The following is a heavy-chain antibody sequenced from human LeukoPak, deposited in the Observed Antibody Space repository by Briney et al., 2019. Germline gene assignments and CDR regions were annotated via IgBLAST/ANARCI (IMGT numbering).Heavy chain of an antibody. D-gene: IGHD4/OR15-4a*01. V-gene: IGHV3-30*03. CDR2: ISYDGSNK. CDR3: ARDLTSGALFDY. J-gene: IGHJ4*02. CDR1: GFTFSSYG. Sequence: PGRSLRLSCAASGFTFSSYGMHWVRQAPGKGLEWVAVISYDGSNKYYADSVKGRFTMSRDNSKNTLYLQMNSLRAEDTAVYYCARDLTSGALFDYWGQGTLVTVSS.